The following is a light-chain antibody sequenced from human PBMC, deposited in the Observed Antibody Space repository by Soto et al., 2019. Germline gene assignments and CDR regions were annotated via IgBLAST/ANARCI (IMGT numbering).Light chain of an antibody. Sequence: QSALAQPASVSGSPGQSITISCTGTSSDVGSYNLVSWYQQHPGKAPKLMIYEGSKRPSGVSNRFSGSKSGNTASLTISGLQAEDEDDYYCCSYAGSSTFWVFGTGTKVTVL. CDR3: CSYAGSSTFWV. J-gene: IGLJ1*01. CDR2: EGS. V-gene: IGLV2-23*01. CDR1: SSDVGSYNL.